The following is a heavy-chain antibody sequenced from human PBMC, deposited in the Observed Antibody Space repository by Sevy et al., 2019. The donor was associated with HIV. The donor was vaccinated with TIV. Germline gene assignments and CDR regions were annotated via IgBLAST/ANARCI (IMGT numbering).Heavy chain of an antibody. CDR3: ARGDDILTGYYFRFPQLEMYGMDV. Sequence: GGCLRLSCAASGFTFSSYAMHWVRQAPGKGLEWVAVISYDGSNKYYADSVKGRFTISRDNSKNTLYLQMNSLRAEDTAVYYCARGDDILTGYYFRFPQLEMYGMDVWGQGTTVTVSS. D-gene: IGHD3-9*01. V-gene: IGHV3-30*04. CDR1: GFTFSSYA. CDR2: ISYDGSNK. J-gene: IGHJ6*02.